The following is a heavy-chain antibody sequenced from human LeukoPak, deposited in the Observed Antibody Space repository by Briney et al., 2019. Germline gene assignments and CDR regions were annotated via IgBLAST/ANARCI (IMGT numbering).Heavy chain of an antibody. CDR2: IYYSGST. D-gene: IGHD3-22*01. V-gene: IGHV4-59*01. J-gene: IGHJ4*02. Sequence: SETLSLTCTVSGGSISSYYWSWIRQPPGKGLEWIGYIYYSGSTNYNPSLKSRVTISVATSKNQFSLKLSSVTAADTAVYYCARGRKATYYYDSSGYFSFDYWGQGTLVTVSS. CDR1: GGSISSYY. CDR3: ARGRKATYYYDSSGYFSFDY.